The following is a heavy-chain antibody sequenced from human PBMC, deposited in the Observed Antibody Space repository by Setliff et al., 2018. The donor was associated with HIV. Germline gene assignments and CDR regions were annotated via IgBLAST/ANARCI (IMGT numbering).Heavy chain of an antibody. CDR1: GFTFSDYN. CDR2: ISSSGTYI. J-gene: IGHJ5*02. CDR3: VRDGAVGTSAGYVVAYKPNNWFDP. Sequence: PGGSLRLSCVVSGFTFSDYNMNWVRQAPGKGLEWVSSISSSGTYIFYADSVKGRFTISRDNAKNSMYLQMNSLRADDTAVYYCVRDGAVGTSAGYVVAYKPNNWFDPWGQGTLVTVSS. D-gene: IGHD3-9*01. V-gene: IGHV3-21*01.